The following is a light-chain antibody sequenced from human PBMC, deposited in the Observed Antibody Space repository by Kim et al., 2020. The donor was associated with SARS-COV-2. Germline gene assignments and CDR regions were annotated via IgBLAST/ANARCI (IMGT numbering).Light chain of an antibody. CDR2: AAS. V-gene: IGKV1-8*01. CDR3: QQYYRGYT. Sequence: TESPGDSVTSTSRASKGISGYLARYQQKPGKAPKLLIYAASTLQSGVPSRLSGSGSGTDFTLTTSCLQSEDFATYYCQQYYRGYTFGQGTKLEI. CDR1: KGISGY. J-gene: IGKJ2*01.